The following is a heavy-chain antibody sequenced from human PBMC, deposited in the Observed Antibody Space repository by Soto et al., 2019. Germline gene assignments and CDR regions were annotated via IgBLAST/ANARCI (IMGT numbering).Heavy chain of an antibody. Sequence: GGSLRLSCAASGFTFSSYGMSWVRRAPGEGLEWVGRIKSKTDGGTTDYAAPVKGRFTISRDDSKNTLYLQMNSLKTDDTAVYYCTTDPVTMIVVVPSSGWGQGTLVTVSS. CDR2: IKSKTDGGTT. CDR3: TTDPVTMIVVVPSSG. V-gene: IGHV3-15*01. D-gene: IGHD3-22*01. J-gene: IGHJ4*02. CDR1: GFTFSSYG.